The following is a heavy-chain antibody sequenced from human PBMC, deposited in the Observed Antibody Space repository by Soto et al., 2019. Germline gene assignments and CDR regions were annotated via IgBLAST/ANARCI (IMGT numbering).Heavy chain of an antibody. CDR3: ARGVTYYYGSGSYYTNDY. D-gene: IGHD3-10*01. V-gene: IGHV1-18*01. CDR1: GYTFTSYG. CDR2: ISAYDGNT. J-gene: IGHJ4*02. Sequence: ASVKVSCKASGYTFTSYGISWVRQAPGQGLEWMGWISAYDGNTNYAQKLQGRVTMTTDTSTSTVYMELSSLRSEDTAVYCCARGVTYYYGSGSYYTNDYWGQGTLVTVSS.